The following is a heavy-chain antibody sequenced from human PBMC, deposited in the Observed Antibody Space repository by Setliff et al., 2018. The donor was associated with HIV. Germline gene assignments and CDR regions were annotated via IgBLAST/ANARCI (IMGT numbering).Heavy chain of an antibody. D-gene: IGHD4-4*01. J-gene: IGHJ5*02. V-gene: IGHV4-39*01. CDR3: ARGGRSTVATWAWFDP. Sequence: SETLSLTCTVTGGSISTNNFYWGWIRQPPGKGLQWIGSIYFTGDSYYDPSLKSRVTTSVDTSNNQFSLILSPVTAADTAVYYCARGGRSTVATWAWFDPWGQGTLVTVSS. CDR2: IYFTGDS. CDR1: GGSISTNNFY.